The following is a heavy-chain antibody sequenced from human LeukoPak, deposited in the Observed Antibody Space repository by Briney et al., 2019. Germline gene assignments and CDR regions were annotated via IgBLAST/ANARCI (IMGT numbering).Heavy chain of an antibody. D-gene: IGHD6-19*01. CDR2: ISGGGGST. CDR1: GFTFDDYA. CDR3: AKDIQQWLSKVDF. J-gene: IGHJ4*02. Sequence: GGSLRLSCAASGFTFDDYAMHWARQAPGKGLEWVSLISGGGGSTYYADSVKGRFTISRDNSKNSLYLQMNSLRTEDTALYYCAKDIQQWLSKVDFWGQGTLVTVSS. V-gene: IGHV3-43*02.